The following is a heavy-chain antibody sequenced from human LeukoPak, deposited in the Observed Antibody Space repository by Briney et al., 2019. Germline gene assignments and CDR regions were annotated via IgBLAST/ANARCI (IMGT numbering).Heavy chain of an antibody. CDR1: GFSFSSYS. CDR3: ARDYVYAFDY. J-gene: IGHJ4*02. V-gene: IGHV3-48*01. CDR2: ISGSGNAT. D-gene: IGHD2/OR15-2a*01. Sequence: GGSLRLSCAASGFSFSSYSMNWVRQAPGKGLEWVSYISGSGNATHYTDSVKGRFTISRDNAKNALYLQMNSLRVEDTAVYFCARDYVYAFDYWGQGTLVTVSS.